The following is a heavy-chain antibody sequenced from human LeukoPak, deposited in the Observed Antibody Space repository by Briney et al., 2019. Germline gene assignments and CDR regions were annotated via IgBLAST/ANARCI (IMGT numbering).Heavy chain of an antibody. D-gene: IGHD3-9*01. J-gene: IGHJ1*01. CDR1: GGSISSGYY. Sequence: SETLSLTCTVSGGSISSGYYWSWIRQPPGKGLEWIGEINHSGSTNYNPSLKSRVTISVDTSKNQFSLKLSSVTAADTAVYYCARVRITTSIFGSPIPEYFQHWGQGTLVTVSS. CDR3: ARVRITTSIFGSPIPEYFQH. V-gene: IGHV4-34*01. CDR2: INHSGST.